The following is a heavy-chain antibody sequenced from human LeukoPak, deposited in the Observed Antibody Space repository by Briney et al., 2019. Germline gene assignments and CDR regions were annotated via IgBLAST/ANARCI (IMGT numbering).Heavy chain of an antibody. CDR2: IIPIFGTA. CDR3: ARLSGYCSGGSCYSDNWFDP. J-gene: IGHJ5*02. D-gene: IGHD2-15*01. CDR1: GGTFSSYA. V-gene: IGHV1-69*13. Sequence: GASVKVSCKASGGTFSSYAISWVRQAPGQGLEWMGGIIPIFGTANYAQKFQGRVTITADESTSTAYMELSSLRSEDTAVYYCARLSGYCSGGSCYSDNWFDPWGQGTLVTVSS.